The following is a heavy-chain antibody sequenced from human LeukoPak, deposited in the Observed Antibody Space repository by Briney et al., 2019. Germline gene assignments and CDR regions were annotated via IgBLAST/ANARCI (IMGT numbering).Heavy chain of an antibody. V-gene: IGHV1-18*01. CDR2: INAYNGNT. D-gene: IGHD3-22*01. CDR3: ARNPRTRYDWATYYYDSSGYVDY. J-gene: IGHJ4*02. CDR1: GYTFTSYG. Sequence: ASVKVSCKASGYTFTSYGIRWVRQAPGQGLEWMGWINAYNGNTNYAQKLQGRVTMTTDTSTSTAYMELRSLRSDDPAVYYCARNPRTRYDWATYYYDSSGYVDYWGQGTLVTVSS.